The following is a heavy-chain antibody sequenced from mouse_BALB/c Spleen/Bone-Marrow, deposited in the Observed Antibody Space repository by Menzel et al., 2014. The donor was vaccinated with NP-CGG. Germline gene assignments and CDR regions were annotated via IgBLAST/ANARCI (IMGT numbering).Heavy chain of an antibody. CDR3: ARNGNYSWFAY. V-gene: IGHV1-84*02. CDR1: GYTFTDYF. Sequence: VQLQQSGPELVKPGASVKISCKASGYTFTDYFINWVKQKPGQGLEWIGWIYPGSGNTNFNEKLKGRATLTVDTSSTTAYMQLSSLTSEDTAVYFCARNGNYSWFAYWGQGTLVTVSA. CDR2: IYPGSGNT. D-gene: IGHD2-1*01. J-gene: IGHJ3*01.